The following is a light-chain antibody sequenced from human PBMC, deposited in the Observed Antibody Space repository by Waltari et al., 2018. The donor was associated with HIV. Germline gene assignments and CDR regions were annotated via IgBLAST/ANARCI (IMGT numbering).Light chain of an antibody. CDR1: HSISGSY. V-gene: IGKV3-20*01. CDR2: GGS. J-gene: IGKJ1*01. Sequence: PGQRATLSCRASHSISGSYLAWYQQKPGQAPRLLIYGGSSRATGIPDRFSGSASGTNFTLTITGVEPEDFAVYYCQQCSHSPWTFGQGTRLDI. CDR3: QQCSHSPWT.